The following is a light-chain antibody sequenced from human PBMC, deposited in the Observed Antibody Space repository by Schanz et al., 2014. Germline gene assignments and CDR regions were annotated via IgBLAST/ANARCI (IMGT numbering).Light chain of an antibody. Sequence: EIVLTQSPGTLSVSPGERATLSCRASQSVTSSYLAWYQQKAGQAPRLLIYAASSRAPGIPDRFSGSGSGTDFTLTISRLGPEDFAVYYCQQYGSSPQTFGQGTKVEIK. V-gene: IGKV3-20*01. J-gene: IGKJ1*01. CDR3: QQYGSSPQT. CDR1: QSVTSSY. CDR2: AAS.